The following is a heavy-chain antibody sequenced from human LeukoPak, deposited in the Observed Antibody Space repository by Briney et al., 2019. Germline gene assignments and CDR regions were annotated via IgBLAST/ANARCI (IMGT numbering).Heavy chain of an antibody. CDR2: ISWNSGSI. Sequence: GGSLRLSCAASGFTFDDYAMHWVRQAPGKGLEWVSGISWNSGSIGYADSVKGRFTISRDNAKNSLYLQMNSLRAEDTAVYYCARVKFSVRIRAFDYWGQGTLVTVSS. V-gene: IGHV3-9*01. CDR1: GFTFDDYA. D-gene: IGHD2/OR15-2a*01. CDR3: ARVKFSVRIRAFDY. J-gene: IGHJ4*02.